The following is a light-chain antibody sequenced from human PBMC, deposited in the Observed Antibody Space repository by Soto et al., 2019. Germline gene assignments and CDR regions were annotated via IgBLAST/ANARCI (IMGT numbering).Light chain of an antibody. CDR3: QHYGRSPPIT. CDR1: QSVSSSY. J-gene: IGKJ5*01. CDR2: GAS. Sequence: VLTQSPGTLSLSPGERATLSCRASQSVSSSYVVWYQQKPGQAPSLLIYGASSRATGIPDRFSGSASVTDFTLTISRLEPEDFAVYYCQHYGRSPPITFGQGTRLEIK. V-gene: IGKV3-20*01.